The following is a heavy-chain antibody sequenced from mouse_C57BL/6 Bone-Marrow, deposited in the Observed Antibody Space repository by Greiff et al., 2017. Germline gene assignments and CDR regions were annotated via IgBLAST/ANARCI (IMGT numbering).Heavy chain of an antibody. CDR3: APHYYGSSDGFAY. D-gene: IGHD1-1*01. V-gene: IGHV1-39*01. J-gene: IGHJ3*01. Sequence: VQLQQSGPELVKPGASVKISCKASGYSFTDYNMNWVEQSNGKSLEWIGVINPNYGTTSYNQKFKGKATLTVDQSSSTAYMQLNSLTSEDSAVYYCAPHYYGSSDGFAYWGQGTLVTVSA. CDR2: INPNYGTT. CDR1: GYSFTDYN.